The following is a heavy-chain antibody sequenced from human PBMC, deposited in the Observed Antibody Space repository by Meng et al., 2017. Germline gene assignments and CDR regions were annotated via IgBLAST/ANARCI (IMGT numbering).Heavy chain of an antibody. CDR2: FYPEDGET. CDR3: ATDGSTRNYYYGMDV. J-gene: IGHJ6*02. D-gene: IGHD2-2*01. CDR1: GYTLTELS. Sequence: ASVKVSCKVSGYTLTELSMHWVRQAPGKGLEWMGGFYPEDGETIYAQKFQGRVTMTEDTSTDTAYMELSSLRSEDTAVYYCATDGSTRNYYYGMDVWGQGTTVTVSS. V-gene: IGHV1-24*01.